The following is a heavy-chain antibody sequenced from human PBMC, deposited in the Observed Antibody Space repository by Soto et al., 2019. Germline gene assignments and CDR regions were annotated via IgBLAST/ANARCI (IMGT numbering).Heavy chain of an antibody. V-gene: IGHV1-69*13. CDR2: SIPIFGTA. CDR3: ARSGVRALGGTYYFDL. Sequence: SVKVSCKASGGTFNNYPITWVRQAPGEGLEWMGGSIPIFGTANYAQKFQGRVTISVDESTSTAYMELSSLRSGDTAVYFCARSGVRALGGTYYFDLWGQGTLVTVS. CDR1: GGTFNNYP. D-gene: IGHD3-10*01. J-gene: IGHJ4*02.